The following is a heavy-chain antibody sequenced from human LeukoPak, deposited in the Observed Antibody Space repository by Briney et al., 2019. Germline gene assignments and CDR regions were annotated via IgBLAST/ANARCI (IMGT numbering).Heavy chain of an antibody. Sequence: TGGSLRLSCAASGFTFSNYWMSWVRQAPGKGLEWVANMNHDGSAKNYVDSVMGRFIISRDNAKNSLYLQMNSLRAEDTAVYYCTTCWYSGSDDYWGQGTLVTVSS. J-gene: IGHJ4*02. CDR1: GFTFSNYW. CDR2: MNHDGSAK. V-gene: IGHV3-7*01. CDR3: TTCWYSGSDDY. D-gene: IGHD1-26*01.